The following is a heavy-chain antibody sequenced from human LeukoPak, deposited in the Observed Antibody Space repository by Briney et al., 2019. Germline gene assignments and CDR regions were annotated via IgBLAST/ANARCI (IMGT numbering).Heavy chain of an antibody. J-gene: IGHJ4*02. D-gene: IGHD1-7*01. CDR2: ISSTGTKI. CDR1: GFTFSNYE. Sequence: GGSLSLSCAASGFTFSNYEMDWVRQAPGEGLEFVSYISSTGTKIYYAESVNGPFAISRDNAKRTMYLQMNSLTVEDTALYYCARGGTEELDYWGQGTLVTVSS. V-gene: IGHV3-48*03. CDR3: ARGGTEELDY.